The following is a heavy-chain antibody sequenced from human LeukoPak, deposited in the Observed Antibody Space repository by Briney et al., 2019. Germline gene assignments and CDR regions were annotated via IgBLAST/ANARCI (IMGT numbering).Heavy chain of an antibody. Sequence: GGSLRLSCAASGFTFSSYAMSWVRQAPGKGLEWVSAISGSGGSTYYADSVKGRFTISRDNSKNTLYLQMNSLRAEDKAVYYCATGGARGHTGYDSSHWGQGTLVTVSS. CDR1: GFTFSSYA. CDR3: ATGGARGHTGYDSSH. J-gene: IGHJ4*02. CDR2: ISGSGGST. V-gene: IGHV3-23*01. D-gene: IGHD5-12*01.